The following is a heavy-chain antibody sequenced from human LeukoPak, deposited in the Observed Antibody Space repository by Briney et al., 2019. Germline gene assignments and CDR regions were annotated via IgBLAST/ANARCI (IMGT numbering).Heavy chain of an antibody. CDR2: IYYSGST. V-gene: IGHV4-31*03. CDR3: VREGERRFDP. J-gene: IGHJ5*02. CDR1: GGSISSGGYY. Sequence: TLSLTCTVSGGSISSGGYYWSWIRQHPGKGLEWIGYIYYSGSTYYNPSLKSRVTISVDTSKNQFSLKLSSVTAADTAVYYCVREGERRFDPWGQGTLVTVSS.